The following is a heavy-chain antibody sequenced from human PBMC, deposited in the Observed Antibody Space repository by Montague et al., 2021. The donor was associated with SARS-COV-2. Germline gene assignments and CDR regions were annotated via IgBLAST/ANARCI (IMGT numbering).Heavy chain of an antibody. J-gene: IGHJ4*02. CDR3: ARAGDFGYGSGSYAGGFDY. CDR1: GFTFSSYE. Sequence: PLRLSFAASGFTFSSYEMNWVRQAPGKGLEWVSYISSSGSTIYYADSVKGRFTISRDNAKNSLYLQMNSLRAEDTAVYYCARAGDFGYGSGSYAGGFDYWGQGTLVTVSS. CDR2: ISSSGSTI. D-gene: IGHD3-10*01. V-gene: IGHV3-48*03.